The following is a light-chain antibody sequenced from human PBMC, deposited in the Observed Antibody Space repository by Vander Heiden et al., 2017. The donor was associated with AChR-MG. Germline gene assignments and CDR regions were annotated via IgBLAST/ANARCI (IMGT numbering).Light chain of an antibody. J-gene: IGKJ4*01. CDR3: QQSYSSVT. Sequence: DIQMTQSPSSLSASVGDRVTITCRASQSISTYLNWYQQIPGKAPNLLIYAASRLRSGVPSRFSGSGSGTDFTLTISSLLPEDFVTYYCQQSYSSVTFGGGTKVEIK. CDR2: AAS. V-gene: IGKV1-39*01. CDR1: QSISTY.